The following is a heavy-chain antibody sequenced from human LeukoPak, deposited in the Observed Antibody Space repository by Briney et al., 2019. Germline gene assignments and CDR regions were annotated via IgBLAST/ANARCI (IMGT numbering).Heavy chain of an antibody. D-gene: IGHD5-12*01. CDR3: ARASIVATRLVGYQFDY. CDR2: IIPILGIA. CDR1: GGTFSSYA. Sequence: GASVKVSCKASGGTFSSYAISWVRQAPGQGLEWMGRIIPILGIANYAQKFQGRVTITADKSTSTAYMELSSLRSEDTAVYYCARASIVATRLVGYQFDYWGQGTLVTVSS. V-gene: IGHV1-69*04. J-gene: IGHJ4*02.